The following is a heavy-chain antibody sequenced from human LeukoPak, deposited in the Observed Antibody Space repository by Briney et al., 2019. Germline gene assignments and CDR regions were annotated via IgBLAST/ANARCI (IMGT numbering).Heavy chain of an antibody. D-gene: IGHD2-2*01. CDR3: ASWAPSGYCSSTSCYVSGLDY. V-gene: IGHV1-69*05. CDR1: GGTFSSYA. Sequence: PGASVKVSCKASGGTFSSYAISWVRQAPGQGLEWMGGIIPIFGTANYAQKLQGRVTITTDESTSTAYMELSSLRSEDTAVYYCASWAPSGYCSSTSCYVSGLDYWGQGTLVTVSS. J-gene: IGHJ4*02. CDR2: IIPIFGTA.